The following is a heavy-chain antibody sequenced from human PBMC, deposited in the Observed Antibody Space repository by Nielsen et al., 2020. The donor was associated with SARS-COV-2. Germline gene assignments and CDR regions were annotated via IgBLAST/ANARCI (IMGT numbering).Heavy chain of an antibody. CDR1: GGSISSSSYY. V-gene: IGHV4-61*01. Sequence: SETLSLTCTVSGGSISSSSYYWSWIRQPPGKGLEWIGYIYYSGSTNYNPSLKSRVTISVDTSKNQFSLKLSSVTAADTAVYYCARVNSPTDYYDSSGYPDAFDIWGQGTMVTVSS. D-gene: IGHD3-22*01. CDR2: IYYSGST. CDR3: ARVNSPTDYYDSSGYPDAFDI. J-gene: IGHJ3*02.